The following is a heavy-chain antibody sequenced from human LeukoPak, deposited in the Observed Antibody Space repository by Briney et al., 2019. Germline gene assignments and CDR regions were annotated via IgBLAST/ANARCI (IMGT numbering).Heavy chain of an antibody. CDR1: GFTFSSYA. Sequence: GRSLRLSCAAAGFTFSSYAMHWVRQAPGKGLEYVSAISSNGGSTYYANSVKGRFTISRDNPKNTLYLQMGSLRAEDMAVYYCARDWGAYGSGSYYPPAYWGQGTLVTVSS. D-gene: IGHD3-10*01. J-gene: IGHJ4*02. CDR2: ISSNGGST. V-gene: IGHV3-64*01. CDR3: ARDWGAYGSGSYYPPAY.